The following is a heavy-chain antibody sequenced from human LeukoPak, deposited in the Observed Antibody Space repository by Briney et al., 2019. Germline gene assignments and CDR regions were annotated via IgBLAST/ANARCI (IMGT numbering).Heavy chain of an antibody. J-gene: IGHJ4*02. Sequence: GGSLRLSCAASGFTFSTYGMHWVRQAPGKGLEWVALIWFDGSDKYYADSVKGRFTISRDNSKNTLYLQMNSLRAEDTAVYYCARGDSSGYPVKDWGQGTLVTVSS. CDR1: GFTFSTYG. D-gene: IGHD3-22*01. CDR2: IWFDGSDK. V-gene: IGHV3-33*01. CDR3: ARGDSSGYPVKD.